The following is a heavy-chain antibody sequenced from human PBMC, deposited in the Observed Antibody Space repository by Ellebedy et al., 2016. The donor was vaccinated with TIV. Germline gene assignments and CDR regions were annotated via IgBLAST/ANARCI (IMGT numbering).Heavy chain of an antibody. CDR3: ARGPVGAAY. V-gene: IGHV1-18*01. D-gene: IGHD1-26*01. Sequence: AASVKVSCKASGYTFTSYGISWVRQAPGQGLEWMGWISAYNGNTNYAQKFQGRVTMTANTSISTAYMELSSLTSEDTAVYYCARGPVGAAYWGQGTLVTVSS. CDR2: ISAYNGNT. J-gene: IGHJ4*02. CDR1: GYTFTSYG.